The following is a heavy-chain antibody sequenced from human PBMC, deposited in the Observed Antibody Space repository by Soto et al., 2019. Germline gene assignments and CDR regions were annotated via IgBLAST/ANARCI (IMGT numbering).Heavy chain of an antibody. Sequence: SQTLRDPRAVSGDTISSYDGMWIRQPTGKGLESIGYLYYGRSANYNPSLKSRVTLSVDTSTNQCSLTLSSMTAADTAVYYCAFDSMAVVPEYWGKAPPVTVSS. D-gene: IGHD2-15*01. CDR1: GDTISSYD. CDR3: AFDSMAVVPEY. CDR2: LYYGRSA. J-gene: IGHJ4*02. V-gene: IGHV4-59*01.